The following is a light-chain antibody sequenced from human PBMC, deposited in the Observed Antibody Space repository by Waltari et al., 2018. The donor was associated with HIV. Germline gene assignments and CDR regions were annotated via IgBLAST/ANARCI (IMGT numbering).Light chain of an antibody. Sequence: QSVLTQPPSASRTPGPRVTISCSGSRSNIAANYVYWYQQLPRTAPKLLIYRKNLRPSGVPDRFSGSKSGTSASLAISGLRSEDEANYYCAAWGDSLSNVVFGGGTKLTVL. J-gene: IGLJ2*01. CDR2: RKN. CDR3: AAWGDSLSNVV. V-gene: IGLV1-47*01. CDR1: RSNIAANY.